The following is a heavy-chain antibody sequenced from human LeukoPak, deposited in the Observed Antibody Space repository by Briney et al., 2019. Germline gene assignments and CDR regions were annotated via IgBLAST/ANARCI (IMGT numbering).Heavy chain of an antibody. CDR1: GGSISSGSYY. Sequence: PSETLSLTCTVSGGSISSGSYYWSWIRQPAGKGLEWIGRIYTSGSTNYNPSLKSRVTISVDTSKNQFSLKLSSVTAADTAVYYCARNSIYCSGGSCYSDYWAREPWSPSPQ. D-gene: IGHD2-15*01. CDR3: ARNSIYCSGGSCYSDY. CDR2: IYTSGST. V-gene: IGHV4-61*02. J-gene: IGHJ4*02.